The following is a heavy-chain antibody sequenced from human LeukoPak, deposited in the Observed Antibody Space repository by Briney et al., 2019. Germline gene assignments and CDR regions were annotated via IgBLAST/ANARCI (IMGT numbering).Heavy chain of an antibody. CDR2: ISGGGDGT. D-gene: IGHD3-16*01. CDR3: AKDRTSGGVMDY. Sequence: PGGSLSLSCAASGFSFSSYAMSWVRQAPGKGLECFSIISGGGDGTYYADSVKGRFTISRDNSKNTLYLQMDSLRAEDTAVYYCAKDRTSGGVMDYWGQGTLVTVSS. CDR1: GFSFSSYA. J-gene: IGHJ4*02. V-gene: IGHV3-23*01.